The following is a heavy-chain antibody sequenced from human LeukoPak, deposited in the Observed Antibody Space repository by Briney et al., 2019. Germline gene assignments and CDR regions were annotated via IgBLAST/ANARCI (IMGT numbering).Heavy chain of an antibody. D-gene: IGHD5-18*01. CDR2: IYYSGST. V-gene: IGHV4-59*01. J-gene: IGHJ4*02. Sequence: PSETLSLTCTVSGGSMSSYYWSWIRQPPGKGLEWIGYIYYSGSTNYNPSLKSRVTMSVDTSRNQFSLKLSSVTAADTAVYYCARGYNYGLRAFDYWGQGTLVTVSS. CDR1: GGSMSSYY. CDR3: ARGYNYGLRAFDY.